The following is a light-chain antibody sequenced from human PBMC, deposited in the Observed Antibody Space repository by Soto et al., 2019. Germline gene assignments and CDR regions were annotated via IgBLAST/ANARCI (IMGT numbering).Light chain of an antibody. CDR3: QHRSNWPLT. CDR2: DAS. CDR1: QSLSSNY. J-gene: IGKJ4*01. Sequence: IMLSQSPATLSLTQGERATLSCGASQSLSSNYLAWYQQKPGLAPRLLIYDASNRATGIPARFSGSGSGTDFTLTISSLEPEDFAVYYCQHRSNWPLTFGGGTKV. V-gene: IGKV3D-20*02.